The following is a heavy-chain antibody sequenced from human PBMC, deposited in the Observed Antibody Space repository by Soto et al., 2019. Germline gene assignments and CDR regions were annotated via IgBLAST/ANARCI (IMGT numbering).Heavy chain of an antibody. CDR2: IYYTGST. CDR1: GGSISSYY. Sequence: QVQLQESGPGLVKPSETLSLTCTVSGGSISSYYWRWIRQPPGKGLEWIGYIYYTGSTNYNPYLKSRVTISVDTSKNQFALKLSSVTAADTVVYYCARRYGKNAFDIWGQGTMVTVSS. D-gene: IGHD5-18*01. V-gene: IGHV4-59*01. J-gene: IGHJ3*02. CDR3: ARRYGKNAFDI.